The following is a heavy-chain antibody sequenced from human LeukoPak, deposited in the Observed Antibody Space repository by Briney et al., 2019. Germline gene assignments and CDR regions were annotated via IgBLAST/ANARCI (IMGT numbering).Heavy chain of an antibody. CDR3: ARARIVVVSLYDFDY. Sequence: SETLSLTCAVYGGSFSGYYWSWIRQPPGKGLEWIGEINHSGSTNYNPSLKSRVTISVDTSKNQFSLKLSSVTAADTAVYYCARARIVVVSLYDFDYWGQGTLVTVSS. CDR2: INHSGST. V-gene: IGHV4-34*01. D-gene: IGHD2-21*01. J-gene: IGHJ4*02. CDR1: GGSFSGYY.